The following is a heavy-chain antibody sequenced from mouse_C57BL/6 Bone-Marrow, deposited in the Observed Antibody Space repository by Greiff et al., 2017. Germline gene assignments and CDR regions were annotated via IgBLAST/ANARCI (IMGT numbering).Heavy chain of an antibody. CDR2: IYPGGGYT. CDR1: GYTFTNYW. Sequence: QVQLQQSGAELVRPGTSVKMSCKASGYTFTNYWIGWAKQRPGHGLEWIGDIYPGGGYTNYNEKFKGKATLTADKSSSTAYMQYSSLKSEDSAIYDCAKNNNSNNDYWGQGTTLTVSS. D-gene: IGHD2-5*01. CDR3: AKNNNSNNDY. J-gene: IGHJ2*01. V-gene: IGHV1-63*01.